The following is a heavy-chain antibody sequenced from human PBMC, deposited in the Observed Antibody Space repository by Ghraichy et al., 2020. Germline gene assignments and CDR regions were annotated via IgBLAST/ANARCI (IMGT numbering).Heavy chain of an antibody. CDR1: GFSLSTSGIS. Sequence: QTLSLTCTFSGFSLSTSGISVSWIRQPPGKAREWRARIDWDDVKYYSTSLKTSLTISKETFKNQVVLTMTNMDPVDSATYYCARIRIHHYYYAMDVWGQGTTGTVSS. CDR3: ARIRIHHYYYAMDV. CDR2: IDWDDVK. V-gene: IGHV2-70*11. J-gene: IGHJ6*02.